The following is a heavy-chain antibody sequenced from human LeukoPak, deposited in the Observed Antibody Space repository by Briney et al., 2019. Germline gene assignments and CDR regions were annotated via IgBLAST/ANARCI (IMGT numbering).Heavy chain of an antibody. D-gene: IGHD6-19*01. V-gene: IGHV3-23*01. Sequence: PGGSLRLSCAASGFTFSSYAMSWVRQAPGKGLEWVSAISGSGGSTYYADSVKGRFTISRDNSKNTLYLQMNSLRAEDTAVYYCARDRAVAGTGYYYYGMDVWGQGTTVTVSS. CDR1: GFTFSSYA. CDR3: ARDRAVAGTGYYYYGMDV. J-gene: IGHJ6*02. CDR2: ISGSGGST.